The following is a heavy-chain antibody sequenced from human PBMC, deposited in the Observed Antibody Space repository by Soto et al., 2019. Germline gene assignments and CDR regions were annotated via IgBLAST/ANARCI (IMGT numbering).Heavy chain of an antibody. Sequence: SETLSLTCTVAGGSISSSSYYWGWIRQPPGKGLEWIGSIYYSGSTYYNPSLKSRVTISVDTSKNQFSLKLSSVTAADTAVYYCARHLGDIVVVVAATPFRNWFDPWGQGTLVTVSS. CDR2: IYYSGST. CDR1: GGSISSSSYY. V-gene: IGHV4-39*01. J-gene: IGHJ5*02. CDR3: ARHLGDIVVVVAATPFRNWFDP. D-gene: IGHD2-15*01.